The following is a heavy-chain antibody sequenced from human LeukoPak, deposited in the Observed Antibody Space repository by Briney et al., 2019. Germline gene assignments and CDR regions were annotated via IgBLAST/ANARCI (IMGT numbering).Heavy chain of an antibody. CDR1: GGSISSSSYY. V-gene: IGHV4-39*01. J-gene: IGHJ4*02. CDR2: IYYSGST. D-gene: IGHD5-24*01. Sequence: SETLSLTCTVSGGSISSSSYYWGWIRQPPGKGLEWIGSIYYSGSTYYNPSLKSRVSISVDTSNNQFSLKLTSVTAADTAMYYCATRERWLQLVDYWGQGTLVTVSS. CDR3: ATRERWLQLVDY.